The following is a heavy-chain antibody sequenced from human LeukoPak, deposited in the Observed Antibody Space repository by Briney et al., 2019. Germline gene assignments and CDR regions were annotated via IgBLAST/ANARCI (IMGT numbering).Heavy chain of an antibody. CDR2: IYYTGNT. CDR3: ARSGRGGLPEGYDY. V-gene: IGHV4-38-2*02. Sequence: SETLSLTCTVSGYSISSGYYWGWIRQPPGKGLEWIGNIYYTGNTYYNSSLKSRVTISLDTSKNQFSLKLSSVTAADTAVYYCARSGRGGLPEGYDYWGQGTLVTVSS. D-gene: IGHD1-14*01. J-gene: IGHJ4*02. CDR1: GYSISSGYY.